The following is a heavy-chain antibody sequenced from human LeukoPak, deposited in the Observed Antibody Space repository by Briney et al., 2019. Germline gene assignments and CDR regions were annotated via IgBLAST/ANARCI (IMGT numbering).Heavy chain of an antibody. CDR2: IIGSGGST. V-gene: IGHV3-23*01. CDR1: GFTFSSYA. CDR3: AKDQEDIAVAGTVAFDI. D-gene: IGHD6-19*01. Sequence: PGGSLRLSCAASGFTFSSYAMSWVRQAPGKGLEWGSAIIGSGGSTYYADSVEGRFTISRDNSKNTLYLHMNSLRAEDTAVYYCAKDQEDIAVAGTVAFDIWGQGTMVTVSS. J-gene: IGHJ3*02.